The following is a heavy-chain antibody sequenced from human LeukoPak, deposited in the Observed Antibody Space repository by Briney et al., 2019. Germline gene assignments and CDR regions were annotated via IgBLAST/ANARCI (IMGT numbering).Heavy chain of an antibody. CDR2: INHSGST. CDR3: ARSPRGSSWYRYFDL. V-gene: IGHV4-34*01. CDR1: GGSFSGYY. J-gene: IGHJ2*01. D-gene: IGHD6-13*01. Sequence: PSETLSLTCAVYGGSFSGYYWSWIRQPPGKGLEWIGEINHSGSTNYNPSLKSRVTISVDTSKNQFSLKLSSVTAADTAVYYCARSPRGSSWYRYFDLWGRGTLVTVSP.